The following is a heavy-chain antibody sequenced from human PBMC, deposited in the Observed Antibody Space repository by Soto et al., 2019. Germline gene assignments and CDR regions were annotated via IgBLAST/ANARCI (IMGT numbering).Heavy chain of an antibody. V-gene: IGHV1-8*01. CDR1: GYTFTSYD. CDR3: ARAGDSSSWYDYYGMDV. CDR2: MNPNSGNT. D-gene: IGHD6-13*01. J-gene: IGHJ6*02. Sequence: GASVKVSCKASGYTFTSYDINWARQATGQGLEWMGWMNPNSGNTGYAQKFQGRVTMTRNTSISTAYMELSSLRSEDTAVYYCARAGDSSSWYDYYGMDVWGQGTTVTVSS.